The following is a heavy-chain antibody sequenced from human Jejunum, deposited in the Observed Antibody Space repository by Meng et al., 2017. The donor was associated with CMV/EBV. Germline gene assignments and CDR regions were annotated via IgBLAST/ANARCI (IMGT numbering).Heavy chain of an antibody. Sequence: SINSYYWSWIRQPPGKGLEWIGNIYYSGSTNYNPSLKSRVTISVDTSKNQFSLKLSSVTAADTAVYYCARDHSNYKDYYYYGMDVWGQGTTVTVSS. J-gene: IGHJ6*02. CDR3: ARDHSNYKDYYYYGMDV. D-gene: IGHD4-11*01. V-gene: IGHV4-59*01. CDR1: SINSYY. CDR2: IYYSGST.